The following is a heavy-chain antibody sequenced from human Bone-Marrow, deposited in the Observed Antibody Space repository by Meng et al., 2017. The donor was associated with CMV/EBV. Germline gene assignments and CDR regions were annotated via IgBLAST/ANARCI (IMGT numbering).Heavy chain of an antibody. D-gene: IGHD6-6*01. Sequence: ASVKVSCKASGYTFTSYYIHWVRQAPGQELEWMGIINPSGGSTSYAQKFQGRVAITRDTSTSTVYMELSSLKSGDTAVYYCARAVLPFDETYSTSSGRDCWGQGTLVTVSS. J-gene: IGHJ4*02. CDR3: ARAVLPFDETYSTSSGRDC. CDR1: GYTFTSYY. V-gene: IGHV1-46*01. CDR2: INPSGGST.